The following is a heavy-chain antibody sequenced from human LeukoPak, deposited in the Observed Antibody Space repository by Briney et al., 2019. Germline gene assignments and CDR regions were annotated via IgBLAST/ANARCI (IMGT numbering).Heavy chain of an antibody. CDR2: IKSDGTTT. Sequence: GGSLRLSCAASGFTFSRYWMHWVRQAPGKGLVWVSRIKSDGTTTSYADSVKGRFTISRDNAKNTLYLQMNSLRVEDTAVYYCARSDWFDPWGQGTLVTVSS. V-gene: IGHV3-74*01. CDR1: GFTFSRYW. CDR3: ARSDWFDP. J-gene: IGHJ5*02.